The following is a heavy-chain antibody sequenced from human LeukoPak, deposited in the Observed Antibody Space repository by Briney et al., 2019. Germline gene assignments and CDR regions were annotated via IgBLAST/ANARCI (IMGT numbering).Heavy chain of an antibody. J-gene: IGHJ4*02. CDR1: GGTFSSYA. CDR2: IIPIFGTA. Sequence: VASVKVSCKASGGTFSSYAISWVRQAPGQGPEWMGGIIPIFGTANYAQKFQGRVTITADESTSTAYMELSSLRSEDTAVYYCASGFWSGYPQNHFDYWGQGTLVTVSS. V-gene: IGHV1-69*01. D-gene: IGHD3-3*01. CDR3: ASGFWSGYPQNHFDY.